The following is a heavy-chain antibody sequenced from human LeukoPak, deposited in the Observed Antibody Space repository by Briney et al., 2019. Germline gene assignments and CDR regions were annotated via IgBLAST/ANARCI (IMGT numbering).Heavy chain of an antibody. CDR3: ASTKSRYFDWLCRY. D-gene: IGHD3-9*01. Sequence: SETLSLTCAVYGGSFSGYYWSWIRQPPGKGLEWIGEINHSGSTNYNPSLKSRVTISVDTSKNQFSLKLSSVTAADTAVYYCASTKSRYFDWLCRYWGQGTLVTVSS. V-gene: IGHV4-34*01. CDR2: INHSGST. CDR1: GGSFSGYY. J-gene: IGHJ4*02.